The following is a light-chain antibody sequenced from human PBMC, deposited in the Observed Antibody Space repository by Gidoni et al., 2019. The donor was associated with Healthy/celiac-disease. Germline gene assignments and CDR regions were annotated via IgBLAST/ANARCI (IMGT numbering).Light chain of an antibody. CDR2: GAS. CDR3: QQYNNCPPV. CDR1: QGVSSN. J-gene: IGKJ2*01. V-gene: IGKV3-15*01. Sequence: EIVMTQSPATLSVAPGERATLSCRASQGVSSNLAWYQQKPGQAPKLLLYGASTGPTGIPAWFSGSGSRTYFTLTISSLQSEDFAVYSCQQYNNCPPVFXQXTKLXIK.